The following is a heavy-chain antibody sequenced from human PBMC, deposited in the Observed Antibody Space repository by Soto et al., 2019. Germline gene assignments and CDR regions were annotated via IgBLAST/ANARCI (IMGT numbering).Heavy chain of an antibody. V-gene: IGHV3-21*06. Sequence: EVQLVESGGGLVKPGGSLRLSCTASGFIYSVYSVSWVRQAPGKGLEWVSSISTSGTSIFYADSVKGRFTSSRDNANNSLFLEMSSLRAEDTAIYYCAREKIVAVAGRRHDANFDHWGQGTLVTVSS. J-gene: IGHJ4*02. D-gene: IGHD6-19*01. CDR2: ISTSGTSI. CDR1: GFIYSVYS. CDR3: AREKIVAVAGRRHDANFDH.